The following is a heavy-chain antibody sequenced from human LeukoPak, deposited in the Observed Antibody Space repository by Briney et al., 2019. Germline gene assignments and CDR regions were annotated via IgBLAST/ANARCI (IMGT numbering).Heavy chain of an antibody. D-gene: IGHD3-10*01. V-gene: IGHV4-61*02. J-gene: IGHJ3*02. CDR2: IHTSGST. Sequence: PSQTLSLTCTVSGGSISSGSYYWSWIRQPAGKGLEFIGRIHTSGSTNYNPSLKRRVTISVDTSKNQFSLKLSSVTAADTAVYYCARALQYYDAFDIWGQGTMVTVSS. CDR1: GGSISSGSYY. CDR3: ARALQYYDAFDI.